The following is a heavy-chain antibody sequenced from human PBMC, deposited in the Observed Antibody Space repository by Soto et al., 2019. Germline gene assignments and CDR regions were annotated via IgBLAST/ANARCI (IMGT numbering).Heavy chain of an antibody. CDR3: ARVAFGPIDY. CDR1: NDSISSGYY. D-gene: IGHD3-16*01. V-gene: IGHV4-38-2*02. J-gene: IGHJ4*02. Sequence: SETLSLTCTVSNDSISSGYYWGWIRQSPGEGLEWIVSMYHSGTTYYNPSPKSRVTISIDTSKNQFSLKLTSVTSADTAVYFCARVAFGPIDYWGQGTLVTVSS. CDR2: MYHSGTT.